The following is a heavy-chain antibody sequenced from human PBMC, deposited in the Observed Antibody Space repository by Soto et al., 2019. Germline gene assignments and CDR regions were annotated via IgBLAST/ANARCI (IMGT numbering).Heavy chain of an antibody. D-gene: IGHD6-13*01. CDR3: AREWAIAAAGTIDY. V-gene: IGHV4-31*03. J-gene: IGHJ4*02. CDR1: GGSISSGGYY. CDR2: IYYSGST. Sequence: QVQLQESGPGLVKPSQTLSLTCTVSGGSISSGGYYWSWIRQHPGKGLAWIGYIYYSGSTYYNPSLKSRVTISVGTSKSQFPLKRSSVTAAGTAVYYCAREWAIAAAGTIDYWGQGTLVTVAS.